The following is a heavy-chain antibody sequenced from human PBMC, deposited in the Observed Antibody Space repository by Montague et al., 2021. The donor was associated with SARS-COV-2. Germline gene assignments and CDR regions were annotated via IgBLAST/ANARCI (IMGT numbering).Heavy chain of an antibody. CDR1: GGSISSYY. V-gene: IGHV4-59*01. Sequence: SETLSLTCTVSGGSISSYYWSWIRQPPGKGLEWIGYIYYSGSTNYNPSLKSRVTISVDTSKTQFSLKLSSVTAADTAVYYCARRSLGYCSGGGCYSAFGPWGQGTLVTVSS. J-gene: IGHJ5*02. D-gene: IGHD2-15*01. CDR3: ARRSLGYCSGGGCYSAFGP. CDR2: IYYSGST.